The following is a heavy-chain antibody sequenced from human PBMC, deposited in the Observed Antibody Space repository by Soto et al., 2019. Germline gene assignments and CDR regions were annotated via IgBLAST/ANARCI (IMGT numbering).Heavy chain of an antibody. D-gene: IGHD1-7*01. V-gene: IGHV3-30*18. CDR2: ISYDGSNK. J-gene: IGHJ4*02. Sequence: GSLGLSCAASVFTVSSYGMHWVRQAPGKGLGWVAVISYDGSNKYYADSVKGRFTISRDNSKNTLYLQMNSLRAEDTAVYYCAKDLLKLELAWSTHDYWGQGTLV. CDR1: VFTVSSYG. CDR3: AKDLLKLELAWSTHDY.